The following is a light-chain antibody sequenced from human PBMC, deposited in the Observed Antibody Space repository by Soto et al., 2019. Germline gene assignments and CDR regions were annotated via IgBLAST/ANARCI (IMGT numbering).Light chain of an antibody. Sequence: EVVLTQSPGTLSLSPGERVTILCLASQSVSSTSLAWDQQKPGQTPRLLIYGASSRATGTPDRISGGGSGTHVTLYISRLEPEDFAVYYCQHYVTSSITFGQGTRLAIK. CDR3: QHYVTSSIT. J-gene: IGKJ5*01. V-gene: IGKV3-20*01. CDR1: QSVSSTS. CDR2: GAS.